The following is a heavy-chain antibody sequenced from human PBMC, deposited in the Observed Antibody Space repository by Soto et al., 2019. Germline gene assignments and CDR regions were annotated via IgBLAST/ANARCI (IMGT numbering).Heavy chain of an antibody. CDR1: GGSTSSHY. CDR3: ASLNFDILTGYYAFDI. J-gene: IGHJ3*02. Sequence: SETLSLTCTVSGGSTSSHYWTWIRQPPGKGPEYIGYISYRGSTNYNPSLQSRVTISEDTSKNQFSLRLSSVTAADTAVYFCASLNFDILTGYYAFDIWGQGTMVTVSS. D-gene: IGHD3-9*01. V-gene: IGHV4-59*08. CDR2: ISYRGST.